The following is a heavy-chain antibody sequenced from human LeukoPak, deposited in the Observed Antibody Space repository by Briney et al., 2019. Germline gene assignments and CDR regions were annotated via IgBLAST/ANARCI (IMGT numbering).Heavy chain of an antibody. Sequence: SETLSLTCTVSGDSISSGNYYWSWIRQPPGKGLEWIGYIYYSGSTYYNPSLKSRVTISVDRSKNQFPLKLSSVTAADTAVYYCASIPKGNLLRDGPDYWGQGTLVTVSS. J-gene: IGHJ4*02. D-gene: IGHD1-14*01. CDR2: IYYSGST. CDR1: GDSISSGNYY. V-gene: IGHV4-30-4*08. CDR3: ASIPKGNLLRDGPDY.